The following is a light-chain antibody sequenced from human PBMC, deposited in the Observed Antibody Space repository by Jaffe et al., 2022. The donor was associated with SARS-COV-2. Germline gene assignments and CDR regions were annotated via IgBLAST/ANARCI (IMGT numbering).Light chain of an antibody. CDR2: AAS. Sequence: DIQMTQSPSSLSASVGDRVTIACRTSQTVSIYLNWYHQKPGEAPKLLIYAASSLESGVPSRFSGSGSGTDFTLTISGLQPDDFATYYCQQSYSAPYTFGQGTKLEIK. V-gene: IGKV1-39*01. J-gene: IGKJ2*01. CDR1: QTVSIY. CDR3: QQSYSAPYT.